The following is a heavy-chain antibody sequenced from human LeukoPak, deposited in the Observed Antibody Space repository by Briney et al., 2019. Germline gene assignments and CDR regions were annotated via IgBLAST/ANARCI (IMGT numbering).Heavy chain of an antibody. D-gene: IGHD3-22*01. CDR1: GGSFSDYF. J-gene: IGHJ4*02. CDR2: ISHSGST. V-gene: IGHV4-34*01. CDR3: VTYYYGSSAPKRNY. Sequence: SETLSLTCAVYGGSFSDYFWSWIRQPPGKGLEWIGEISHSGSTTYNPSLRSRVTITGDTSKKQFSLKLSSVTAADTAVYYCVTYYYGSSAPKRNYWGQGILVTVSS.